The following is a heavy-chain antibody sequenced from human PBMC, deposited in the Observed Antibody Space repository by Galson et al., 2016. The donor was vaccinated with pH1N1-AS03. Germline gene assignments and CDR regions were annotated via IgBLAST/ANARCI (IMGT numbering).Heavy chain of an antibody. CDR3: ATRYGYYFDY. Sequence: QSGAEVKKPGDSLTISCQAFGYIFTSFWIGWVRQMPGKGLEWMGIIYPDDSDTRYSPSFQGQVTISADKSITTAYLQWTSLKASDTAIYYCATRYGYYFDYWGQGTPVTVSS. D-gene: IGHD2-15*01. CDR2: IYPDDSDT. J-gene: IGHJ4*02. V-gene: IGHV5-51*01. CDR1: GYIFTSFW.